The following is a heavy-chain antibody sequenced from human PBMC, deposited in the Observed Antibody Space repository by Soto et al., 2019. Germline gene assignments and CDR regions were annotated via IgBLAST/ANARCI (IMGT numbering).Heavy chain of an antibody. CDR1: GYTFTSYD. CDR2: MNPNSGNT. CDR3: ARGGYYYGSGSYFSLPEAVAGIFDY. J-gene: IGHJ4*02. Sequence: QVQLVQSGAEVKKPGASVKVSCKASGYTFTSYDINWVRQATGQGLEWMGWMNPNSGNTGYAQKFQGRVTMTRSTSISTAYMELSSLRSEDTAVYYCARGGYYYGSGSYFSLPEAVAGIFDYWGQGTLVTVSS. D-gene: IGHD3-10*01. V-gene: IGHV1-8*01.